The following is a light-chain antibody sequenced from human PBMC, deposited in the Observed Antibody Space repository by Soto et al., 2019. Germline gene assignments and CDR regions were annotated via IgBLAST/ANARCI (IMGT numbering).Light chain of an antibody. CDR1: ISDVGGYNY. CDR3: SSYTSSIPIDV. Sequence: QSVLTQPSSVSESPGQSITISCTGTISDVGGYNYVSWYQQHAGKAPKLILYEVSNRPSGVSNRFSGSKSGNTASLTISGLQAEDEADYYCSSYTSSIPIDVFRTGTKVTV. J-gene: IGLJ1*01. CDR2: EVS. V-gene: IGLV2-14*01.